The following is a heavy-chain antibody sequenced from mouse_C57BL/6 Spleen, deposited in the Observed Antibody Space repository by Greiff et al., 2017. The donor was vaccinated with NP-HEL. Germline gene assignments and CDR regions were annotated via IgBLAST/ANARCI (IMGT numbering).Heavy chain of an antibody. CDR2: IHPNSGST. J-gene: IGHJ4*01. D-gene: IGHD2-4*01. CDR1: GYTFTSYW. Sequence: QVHVKQSGAELVKPGASVKLSCKASGYTFTSYWMHWVKQRPGQGLEWIGMIHPNSGSTNYNEKFKSKATLTVDKSSSTAYMQLSSLTSEDSAVYYCARSRDYDGRGYAMDYWGQGTSVTVSS. CDR3: ARSRDYDGRGYAMDY. V-gene: IGHV1-64*01.